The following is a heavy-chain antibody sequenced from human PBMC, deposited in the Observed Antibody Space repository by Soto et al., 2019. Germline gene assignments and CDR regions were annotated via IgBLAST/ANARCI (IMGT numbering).Heavy chain of an antibody. Sequence: SETLSLTCTVSGGSISSYYWSRIRQPPGKGLEWIGYIYYSGSTNYNPSLKSRVTISVDTSKNQFSLKLSSVTAADTAVYYCARGTTVVPFDYWGQGTLVTVSS. D-gene: IGHD4-17*01. CDR2: IYYSGST. J-gene: IGHJ4*02. CDR3: ARGTTVVPFDY. CDR1: GGSISSYY. V-gene: IGHV4-59*01.